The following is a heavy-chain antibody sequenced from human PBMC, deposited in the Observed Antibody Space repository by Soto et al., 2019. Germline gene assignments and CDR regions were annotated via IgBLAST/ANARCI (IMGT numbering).Heavy chain of an antibody. V-gene: IGHV1-24*01. D-gene: IGHD1-26*01. CDR3: ATGGIVGATTRHYYGMDV. CDR2: FDPEDGET. CDR1: GYTLTELS. Sequence: ASVKVSCKVSGYTLTELSMHWVRQAPGKGLEWMGGFDPEDGETIYAQKFQGRVTMTEDTSTDTAYMELSSLRSEDTAVYYCATGGIVGATTRHYYGMDVWGQGTTVTVSS. J-gene: IGHJ6*02.